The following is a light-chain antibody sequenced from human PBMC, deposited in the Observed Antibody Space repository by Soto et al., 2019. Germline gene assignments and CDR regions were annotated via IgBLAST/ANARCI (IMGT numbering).Light chain of an antibody. Sequence: EIGLTQFPGTLSLSPGERATLSCRPSQSLSSSYLVWYQQKPGQAPRLLIYAASRRATGIPDRFSGSGSATEYTLTISRLEPEDSAVYYCQHQGTFGQGTKLEIK. CDR1: QSLSSSY. J-gene: IGKJ2*01. V-gene: IGKV3-20*01. CDR3: QHQGT. CDR2: AAS.